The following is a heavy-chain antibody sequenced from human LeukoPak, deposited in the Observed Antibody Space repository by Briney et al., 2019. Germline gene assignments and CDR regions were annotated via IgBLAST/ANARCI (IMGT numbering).Heavy chain of an antibody. CDR3: ARDLHSGRYRVGAVDY. CDR2: ISSSGSTI. D-gene: IGHD3-10*01. CDR1: GFTFSSYE. Sequence: PGGSLRLSCAASGFTFSSYEMNWVRQAPGKGLEWVSYISSSGSTIYYADSVKGRFTISRDNAKNSLYLQMNSLRAEDTAVYYCARDLHSGRYRVGAVDYWGQGTLVTVSS. V-gene: IGHV3-48*03. J-gene: IGHJ4*02.